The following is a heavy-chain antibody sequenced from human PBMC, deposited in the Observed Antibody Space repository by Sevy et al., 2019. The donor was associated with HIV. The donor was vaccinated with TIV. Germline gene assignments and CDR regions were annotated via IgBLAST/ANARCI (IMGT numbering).Heavy chain of an antibody. CDR2: IRSNAGGGTT. V-gene: IGHV3-15*01. J-gene: IGHJ4*02. D-gene: IGHD2-15*01. CDR1: GFTFSNAW. Sequence: GGSLRLSCAASGFTFSNAWMSWVRQSPGKGLEWVGRIRSNAGGGTTDYATIVTGKFTTSSDDSRDIHYLQLNSLETEDAAVYYCTTDHRRDGIVVVPFEYWGQGTLVTVSS. CDR3: TTDHRRDGIVVVPFEY.